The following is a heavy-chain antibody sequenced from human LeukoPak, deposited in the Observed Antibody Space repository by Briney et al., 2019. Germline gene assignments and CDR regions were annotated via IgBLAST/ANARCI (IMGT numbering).Heavy chain of an antibody. D-gene: IGHD6-19*01. CDR1: GGSISSGSYY. Sequence: KPSQTLSLTCTVSGGSISSGSYYWSWIRQPAGKGLEWIGRIYTSGSTNYNPSLKSRVTISVDTSKNQFSLKLSSVTAADTAVYYCARELSGWNNYYYYYYMDVWGKGTTVTVSS. CDR2: IYTSGST. V-gene: IGHV4-61*02. CDR3: ARELSGWNNYYYYYYMDV. J-gene: IGHJ6*03.